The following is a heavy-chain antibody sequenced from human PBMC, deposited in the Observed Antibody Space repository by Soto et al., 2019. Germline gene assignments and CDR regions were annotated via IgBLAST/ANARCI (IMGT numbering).Heavy chain of an antibody. V-gene: IGHV3-64*01. D-gene: IGHD6-13*01. J-gene: IGHJ6*03. CDR1: GFTSSNYE. Sequence: EAQLVESGGGLVQPGGSLRLSCAASGFTSSNYELHWVRQAQGKGREQVSGISNNGAHTDYAKSVKGRFTISRDNSENNLYLQMGSLRAEDMALYYCARRGYGSRWPNVYMDVWGKGTTVTVSS. CDR2: ISNNGAHT. CDR3: ARRGYGSRWPNVYMDV.